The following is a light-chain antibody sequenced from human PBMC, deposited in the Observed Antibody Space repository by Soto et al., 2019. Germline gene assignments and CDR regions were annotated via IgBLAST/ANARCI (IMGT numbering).Light chain of an antibody. V-gene: IGLV2-14*01. J-gene: IGLJ1*01. CDR2: EVS. CDR1: SSDVGGYNY. Sequence: QCALAQPASVSGSPGQSITISCTWTSSDVGGYNYVSWYQQHPGKAPKLMIYEVSNRPSGVSNRFSGSKSGNTASLTISGLQAEDEADYYCSSYTSSSTLYVFGTGTKVTVL. CDR3: SSYTSSSTLYV.